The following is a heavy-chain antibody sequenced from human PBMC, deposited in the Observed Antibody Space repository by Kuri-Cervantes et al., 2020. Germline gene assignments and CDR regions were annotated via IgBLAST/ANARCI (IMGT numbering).Heavy chain of an antibody. Sequence: ASVKVSCKASGYTFTSYCISWVRQAPGQGLEWMGWISAYNGSTNYAQKLQGRATMTTDTSTSTAYMELRSLRSDDTAVYYCARADPFLGYCSGGSCYSNWFDPWGQGTLVTVSS. D-gene: IGHD2-15*01. CDR2: ISAYNGST. CDR1: GYTFTSYC. CDR3: ARADPFLGYCSGGSCYSNWFDP. J-gene: IGHJ5*02. V-gene: IGHV1-18*01.